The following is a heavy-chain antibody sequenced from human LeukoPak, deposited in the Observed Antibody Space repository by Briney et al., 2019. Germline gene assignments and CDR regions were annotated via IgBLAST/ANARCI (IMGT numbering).Heavy chain of an antibody. D-gene: IGHD3-9*01. CDR3: ARATPRLRYFTNQPYYMDV. CDR2: ISTSGSYI. CDR1: GFTFSSYS. V-gene: IGHV3-21*01. Sequence: PGGSLRLSCAASGFTFSSYSMNWVRQAPGKGLEWVSAISTSGSYIYYADSVKGRFTISRDNAENSLYLQMNGLRVEDTAVYYCARATPRLRYFTNQPYYMDVWGKGTTVTVSS. J-gene: IGHJ6*03.